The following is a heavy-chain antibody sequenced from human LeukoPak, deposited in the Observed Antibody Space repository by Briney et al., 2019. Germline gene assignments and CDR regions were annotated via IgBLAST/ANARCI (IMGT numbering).Heavy chain of an antibody. CDR1: GFTFSSYW. D-gene: IGHD6-6*01. V-gene: IGHV3-74*01. J-gene: IGHJ4*02. Sequence: AGGSLRLSCAASGFTFSSYWMHWVRQAPGKGLVWVSRINTDGSSTSYADSVKGRFTISRDNAKNTLYLQMNSLRAEDTAVYYCARDDPSMIAALHYWGQGTLVTVSS. CDR3: ARDDPSMIAALHY. CDR2: INTDGSST.